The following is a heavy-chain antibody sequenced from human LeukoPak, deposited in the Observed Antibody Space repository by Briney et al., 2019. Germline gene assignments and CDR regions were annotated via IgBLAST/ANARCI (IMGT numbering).Heavy chain of an antibody. CDR3: ARHRKSRGGSYPRHYFYYMDV. CDR2: INHSGST. J-gene: IGHJ6*03. Sequence: SETLSLTCAVYGGSFSGYYWSWIRQPPGKGLEWIGEINHSGSTNYNPSLKSRVTISVDTSKNQFSLKLSSVTAADTALYYCARHRKSRGGSYPRHYFYYMDVWGTGTTVTVS. V-gene: IGHV4-34*01. D-gene: IGHD1-26*01. CDR1: GGSFSGYY.